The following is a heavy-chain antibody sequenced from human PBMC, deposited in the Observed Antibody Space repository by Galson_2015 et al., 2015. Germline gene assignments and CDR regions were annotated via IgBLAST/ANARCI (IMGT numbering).Heavy chain of an antibody. J-gene: IGHJ3*02. V-gene: IGHV3-30-3*01. CDR1: GFNFNVHA. D-gene: IGHD5-18*01. CDR3: ASLIAMVTHNAYDT. CDR2: ISNYGDNK. Sequence: SLRLSCATSGFNFNVHAMHWVRQAPGKGLEWVAIISNYGDNKDYAESVRGRFTISRDNSKSILFLHMNSLRTEDTGVYYCASLIAMVTHNAYDTGGQGTMVAVA.